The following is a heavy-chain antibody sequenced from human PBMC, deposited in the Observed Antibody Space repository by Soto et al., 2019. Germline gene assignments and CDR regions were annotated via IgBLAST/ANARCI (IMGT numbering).Heavy chain of an antibody. Sequence: GGSLRLSCAASGFTFSSYGMHWVRQAPGKGLEWVAVISYDGSNKYYADSVKGRFTISRDNSKNTLYLQMNSLRAEDTAVYYCAKDRGNYDFWSGYYVPFSPSWFDPWGQGTLVTVSS. D-gene: IGHD3-3*01. CDR2: ISYDGSNK. CDR1: GFTFSSYG. J-gene: IGHJ5*02. CDR3: AKDRGNYDFWSGYYVPFSPSWFDP. V-gene: IGHV3-30*18.